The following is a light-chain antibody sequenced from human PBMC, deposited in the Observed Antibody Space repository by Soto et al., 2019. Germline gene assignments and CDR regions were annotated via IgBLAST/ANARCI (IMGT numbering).Light chain of an antibody. CDR1: HSISTW. V-gene: IGKV1-5*01. CDR2: AAS. CDR3: QVYDNYSPT. Sequence: IQLIKSPSTLSASVGDRVTITCRASHSISTWLAWHQQKPGEAPRLLIFAASSLEIGVPSRFSGTGSGTEFTLTINSLQPDDFATYYCQVYDNYSPTFGQGTKV. J-gene: IGKJ1*01.